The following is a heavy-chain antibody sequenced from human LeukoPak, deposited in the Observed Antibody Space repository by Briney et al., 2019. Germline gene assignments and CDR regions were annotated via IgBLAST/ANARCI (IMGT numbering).Heavy chain of an antibody. CDR1: GYTFTSYD. Sequence: ASVKVSCKASGYTFTSYDFNWVRQATGKRPEWMGWMSPNSGDTGYAQKFQDRVTMTRNTSISTAYMELSSLRSDDTAVYYCARGPPNWGYDYWGPGTLVTVSS. CDR3: ARGPPNWGYDY. V-gene: IGHV1-8*01. CDR2: MSPNSGDT. J-gene: IGHJ4*02. D-gene: IGHD7-27*01.